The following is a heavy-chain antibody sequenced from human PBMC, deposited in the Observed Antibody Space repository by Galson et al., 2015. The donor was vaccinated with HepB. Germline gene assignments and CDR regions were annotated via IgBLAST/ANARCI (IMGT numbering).Heavy chain of an antibody. D-gene: IGHD5/OR15-5a*01. Sequence: SLRLSCAASGFTFSSYALSWVRQAPGKGLEWVSAISGDGATTYYADSVKGRFTISRDNSKNTLDLQMNSLRAEDTAVYYCARPVSQATFDYWVQGTQVTVSS. V-gene: IGHV3-23*01. J-gene: IGHJ4*02. CDR2: ISGDGATT. CDR1: GFTFSSYA. CDR3: ARPVSQATFDY.